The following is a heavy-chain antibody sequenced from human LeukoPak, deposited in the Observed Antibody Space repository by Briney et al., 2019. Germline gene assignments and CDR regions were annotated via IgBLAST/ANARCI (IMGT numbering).Heavy chain of an antibody. Sequence: GASVKVSCKASGYTFSSYSISWVRQAPGQGLEWMGWINGHNGNTKYAQKFQGRVPMPSDTSPSTVNMDLRSLTSDDTALYYCARVRDPYTYGFRLPDYWGQGTLVTVSS. CDR2: INGHNGNT. J-gene: IGHJ4*02. D-gene: IGHD5-18*01. CDR1: GYTFSSYS. V-gene: IGHV1-18*01. CDR3: ARVRDPYTYGFRLPDY.